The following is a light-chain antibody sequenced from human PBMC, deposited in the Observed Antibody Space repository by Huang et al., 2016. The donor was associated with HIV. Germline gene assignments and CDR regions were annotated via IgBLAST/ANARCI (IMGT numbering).Light chain of an antibody. J-gene: IGKJ2*01. CDR3: QQPGS. V-gene: IGKV4-1*01. CDR2: DTS. Sequence: DIVMTQSPDFLAVSLGERATINCKSSQSVLHSSNNKNYLAWYQQKPGQPPKLLIYDTSTRATGIPARFSGSGSETDFTLTISSLEPEDFAVYYCQQPGSFGQGTKVDIK. CDR1: QSVLHSSNNKNY.